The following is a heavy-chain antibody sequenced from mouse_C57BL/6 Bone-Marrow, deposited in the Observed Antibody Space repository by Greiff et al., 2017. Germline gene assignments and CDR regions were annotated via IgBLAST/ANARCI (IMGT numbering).Heavy chain of an antibody. J-gene: IGHJ2*01. V-gene: IGHV1-81*01. CDR3: ARGDLLWLRQGVDY. Sequence: VQLQQSGAELARPGASVKLSCKASGYTFTSYGISWVKQRTGQGLEWIGEIYPRSGNTYYNEKFKGKATLTADKSSGTAYMELRSLTSEDSAVYFCARGDLLWLRQGVDYWGQGTTLTVSS. CDR2: IYPRSGNT. D-gene: IGHD2-2*01. CDR1: GYTFTSYG.